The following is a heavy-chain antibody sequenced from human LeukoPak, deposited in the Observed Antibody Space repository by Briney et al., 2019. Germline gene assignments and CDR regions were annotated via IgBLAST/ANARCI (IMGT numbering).Heavy chain of an antibody. CDR3: ARGGYVGVRAFDI. D-gene: IGHD5-12*01. V-gene: IGHV4-34*01. CDR1: GGSFSGYY. CDR2: INHSGST. J-gene: IGHJ3*02. Sequence: SETLSLTCAVYGGSFSGYYWSWIHQPPGKGLEWIGEINHSGSTNYNPSLKSRVTISVDTSKNQFSLKLSSVTAADTAVYYCARGGYVGVRAFDIWGQGTMVTVSS.